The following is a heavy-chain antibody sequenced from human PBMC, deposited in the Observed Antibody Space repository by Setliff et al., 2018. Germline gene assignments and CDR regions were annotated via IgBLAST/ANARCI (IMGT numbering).Heavy chain of an antibody. D-gene: IGHD3-9*01. J-gene: IGHJ4*02. Sequence: GGSLRLSCAASGFTFSSYGMHWVRRAPGKGLEWVAVIWYDGSNKYYADSVKGRFTISRDNSKNTLYLQMNSLRAEDTAVYYCACPDILTGLYDYWGQGTLVTVSS. CDR3: ACPDILTGLYDY. CDR2: IWYDGSNK. CDR1: GFTFSSYG. V-gene: IGHV3-33*01.